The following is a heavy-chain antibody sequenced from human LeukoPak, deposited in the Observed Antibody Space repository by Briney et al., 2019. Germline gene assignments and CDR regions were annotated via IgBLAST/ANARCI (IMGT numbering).Heavy chain of an antibody. CDR2: ISVRSNYI. D-gene: IGHD3-22*01. Sequence: GGSLRLSCLASGYTFSSYSINWVRQAPGKGLEWVSSISVRSNYIYYADSVRGRFRISREYARDSLFLEMNSLRAEDTAVYYCVRLRRNSDTSGFYYYYDFWGQGTLVTVSS. CDR3: VRLRRNSDTSGFYYYYDF. CDR1: GYTFSSYS. J-gene: IGHJ4*02. V-gene: IGHV3-21*01.